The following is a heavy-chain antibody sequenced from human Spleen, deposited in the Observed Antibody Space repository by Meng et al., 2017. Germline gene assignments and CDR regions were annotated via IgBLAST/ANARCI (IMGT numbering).Heavy chain of an antibody. CDR1: GGSFSGYY. D-gene: IGHD4-11*01. V-gene: IGHV4-34*01. J-gene: IGHJ4*02. CDR2: INHSGST. CDR3: ARGPTTMAHDFDY. Sequence: QVQVKPGGARLLKPSETLSLTCAVYGGSFSGYYWTWIRQPPGKGLEWIGEINHSGSTNYNPSLESRATISVDTSQNNLSLKLSSVTAADSAVYYCARGPTTMAHDFDYWGQGTLVTVSS.